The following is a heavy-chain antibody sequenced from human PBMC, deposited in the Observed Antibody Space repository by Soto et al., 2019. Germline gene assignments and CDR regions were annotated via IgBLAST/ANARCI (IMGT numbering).Heavy chain of an antibody. CDR1: GFTFSNAW. V-gene: IGHV3-15*01. CDR2: IKSKTDGGTT. CDR3: TTSTAYYYDILTGYSRRFDY. D-gene: IGHD3-9*01. J-gene: IGHJ4*02. Sequence: EVQLVESGGGLVKPGGSLRLSRAASGFTFSNAWMSWVRQAPGKGLEWVGRIKSKTDGGTTDYAAPVKGRFTISRDDSKNTLYLQMNSLKTEDTAVYYCTTSTAYYYDILTGYSRRFDYWGQGTLVTVSS.